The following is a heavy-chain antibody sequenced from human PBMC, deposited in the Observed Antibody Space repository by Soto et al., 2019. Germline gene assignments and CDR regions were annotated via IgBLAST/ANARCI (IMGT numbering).Heavy chain of an antibody. CDR2: ISYDGSNK. J-gene: IGHJ4*02. D-gene: IGHD3-10*01. V-gene: IGHV3-30-3*01. Sequence: ESGGGVVQPGRSLRLSCAASGFTFSSYAMHWVRQAPGKGLEWVAVISYDGSNKYYADSVKGRFTISRDNSKNTLYLQMNSLRAEDTAVYYCARAYGTMVRGVVGDFWGQGTLVTVSS. CDR3: ARAYGTMVRGVVGDF. CDR1: GFTFSSYA.